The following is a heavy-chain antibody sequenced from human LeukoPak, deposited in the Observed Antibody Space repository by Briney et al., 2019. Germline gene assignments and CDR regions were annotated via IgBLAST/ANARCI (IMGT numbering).Heavy chain of an antibody. CDR1: GGSISSGSHY. J-gene: IGHJ4*02. D-gene: IGHD1-26*01. V-gene: IGHV4-61*02. CDR2: IYTSGST. Sequence: SETLSLTCTVSGGSISSGSHYWSWIRQPAGKGLEWIGRIYTSGSTNYNPSLKSRVTISVDTSKNQFSLKLSSVTAADTAVYYCARRDSGSYSNFDYWGQGTLVTVSS. CDR3: ARRDSGSYSNFDY.